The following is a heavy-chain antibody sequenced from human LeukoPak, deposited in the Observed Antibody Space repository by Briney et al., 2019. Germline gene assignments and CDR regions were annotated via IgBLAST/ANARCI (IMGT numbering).Heavy chain of an antibody. CDR2: INTNTGNP. Sequence: ASVKVSCKASGYTFTSYAMNWVRQAPGQGLEWMGWINTNTGNPTYAQGFTGRFVFSLDTSVSTTYLQISSLKAEDTAVYYCACGPSYSGSNEYFDYWGQGTLVTVSS. CDR1: GYTFTSYA. D-gene: IGHD1-26*01. J-gene: IGHJ4*02. CDR3: ACGPSYSGSNEYFDY. V-gene: IGHV7-4-1*02.